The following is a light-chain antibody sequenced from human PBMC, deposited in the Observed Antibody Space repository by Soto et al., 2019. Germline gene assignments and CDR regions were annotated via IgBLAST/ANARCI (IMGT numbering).Light chain of an antibody. Sequence: EIVMTQSPATLSVSPGETATLSCRASQYVSNKVAWYQQKPGQAPSLLILGASTRATGVPARFSGSGSGTEFTLSISSLQSEDFAVYYCKQYKEWPPFTFGQGTR. CDR1: QYVSNK. CDR2: GAS. CDR3: KQYKEWPPFT. J-gene: IGKJ5*01. V-gene: IGKV3-15*01.